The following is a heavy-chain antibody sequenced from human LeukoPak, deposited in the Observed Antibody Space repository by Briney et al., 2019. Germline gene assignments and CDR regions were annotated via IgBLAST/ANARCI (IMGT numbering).Heavy chain of an antibody. CDR3: ARGLLGVVMNTPGPLDI. CDR2: MYHSGST. J-gene: IGHJ3*02. D-gene: IGHD3-3*01. CDR1: GGSINEYY. Sequence: SETLSLTCTVSGGSINEYYWNWIRQPPGKGLEWIGYMYHSGSTNYNPSLKSRVTISIDTSKTHFSLNLNSVTAADTAMYYCARGLLGVVMNTPGPLDIWGQGTMVTVSS. V-gene: IGHV4-59*01.